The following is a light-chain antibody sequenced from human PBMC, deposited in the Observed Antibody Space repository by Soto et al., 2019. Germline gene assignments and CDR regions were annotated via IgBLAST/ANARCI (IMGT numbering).Light chain of an antibody. CDR3: QQRSSWPRA. J-gene: IGKJ4*01. CDR1: QNINTY. CDR2: DAS. Sequence: EIVLTQSPATLSLSLGERATLSCSASQNINTYLVWYQQKPGQAPRLLIYDASKRATGIPDRFSGSGSGTDFTLTISSLAPEDFALYYCQQRSSWPRAFGGGTKVEIK. V-gene: IGKV3-11*01.